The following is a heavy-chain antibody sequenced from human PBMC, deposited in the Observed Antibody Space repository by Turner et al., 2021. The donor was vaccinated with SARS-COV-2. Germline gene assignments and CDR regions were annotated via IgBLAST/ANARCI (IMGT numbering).Heavy chain of an antibody. CDR2: ISRSETV. J-gene: IGHJ4*02. CDR3: TRDSGSPGFDY. V-gene: IGHV3-48*03. Sequence: DVYLEESGGGMVQPGGSLRLSCAASGFIFSNYEMDWVRQDPGKGLEWVAYISRSETVYYAESVKGRFTISRENVKNSVYLQMDSLRAEDKALYYCTRDSGSPGFDYWGRGTLVRVSS. CDR1: GFIFSNYE. D-gene: IGHD3-10*01.